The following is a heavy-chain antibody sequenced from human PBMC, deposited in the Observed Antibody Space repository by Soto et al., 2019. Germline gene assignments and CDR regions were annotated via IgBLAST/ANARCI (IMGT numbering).Heavy chain of an antibody. D-gene: IGHD3-3*01. V-gene: IGHV3-23*01. CDR1: GFNFHNYA. J-gene: IGHJ4*01. CDR2: LSSSGDKA. CDR3: AKVPTIFGVVTTYFDY. Sequence: HPGGSLRLSCVASGFNFHNYAINWVRQAPGKGLEWVSALSSSGDKAYYADSVRGRFTISRDNSKNTVYLQMNSLRVDDTAIYHCAKVPTIFGVVTTYFDYWGQGTLVTVSS.